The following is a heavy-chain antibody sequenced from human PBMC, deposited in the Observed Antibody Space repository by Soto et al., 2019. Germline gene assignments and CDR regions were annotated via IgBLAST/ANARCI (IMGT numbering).Heavy chain of an antibody. CDR2: INHSGST. J-gene: IGHJ4*02. D-gene: IGHD2-15*01. V-gene: IGHV4-34*01. CDR3: ARSTIVVVVAATRGYYFDY. Sequence: SETLSLTCSFYYGSFSGYYLGLIRHPPGKVLEWIGEINHSGSTNYNPSLKSRVTISVDTSKNQFSLKLSSVTAADTAVYYCARSTIVVVVAATRGYYFDYWGQGTLVTVSS. CDR1: YGSFSGYY.